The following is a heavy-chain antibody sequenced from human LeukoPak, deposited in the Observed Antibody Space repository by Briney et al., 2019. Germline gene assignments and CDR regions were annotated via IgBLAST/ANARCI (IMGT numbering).Heavy chain of an antibody. J-gene: IGHJ4*02. Sequence: GGSLRLSCAASGFTVSSNYMSWVRQAPGKGLEWVSLIYSGGTYYADSVKGRFTISRHNSKNTLYLQMNSLRAEDTAVYYCAKEGYYCGSTSCCHHFDYWGQGTLVTVSS. CDR1: GFTVSSNY. CDR3: AKEGYYCGSTSCCHHFDY. D-gene: IGHD2-2*01. CDR2: IYSGGT. V-gene: IGHV3-53*04.